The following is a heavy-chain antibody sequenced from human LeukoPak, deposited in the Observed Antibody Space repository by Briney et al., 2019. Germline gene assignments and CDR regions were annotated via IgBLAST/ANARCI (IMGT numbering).Heavy chain of an antibody. D-gene: IGHD2-8*02. V-gene: IGHV3-48*04. J-gene: IGHJ3*02. Sequence: GGSLRLSCAASGFTFSSYSMNWVRQAPEKGLEWVSYISASGSTIYYADSVKARFTISRDNAKNSLYLQMNSLRAEDTAVYYCARALSPGYLLVPAFDIWGQGTMVTVSS. CDR2: ISASGSTI. CDR3: ARALSPGYLLVPAFDI. CDR1: GFTFSSYS.